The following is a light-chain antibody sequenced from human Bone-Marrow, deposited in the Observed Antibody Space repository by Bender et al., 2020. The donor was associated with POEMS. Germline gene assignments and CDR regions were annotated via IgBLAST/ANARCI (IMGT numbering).Light chain of an antibody. CDR1: SSNIGTHA. CDR3: SAWDDSLSGWV. CDR2: YDD. J-gene: IGLJ3*02. Sequence: QSVVTQPPSLSEAPRQRVSISCSGCSSNIGTHAVNWYQQLPGEAPKLLIYYDDLLTPGVSDRFSASKSGTSASLAISELQSEDEALYYCSAWDDSLSGWVFGGGTKLTVL. V-gene: IGLV1-36*01.